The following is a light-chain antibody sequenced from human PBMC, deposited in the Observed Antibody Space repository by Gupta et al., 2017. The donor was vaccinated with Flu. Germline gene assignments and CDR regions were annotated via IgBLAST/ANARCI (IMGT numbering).Light chain of an antibody. J-gene: IGLJ1*01. CDR3: QVWDSSSDHSYV. Sequence: GNNIGSKSVHWYQQKPGQAPVLVVYADSDRPSGTPERFSGSNSGNTATLTISRVEAGDEADYYCQVWDSSSDHSYVFGTGTKVTVL. V-gene: IGLV3-21*02. CDR1: NIGSKS. CDR2: ADS.